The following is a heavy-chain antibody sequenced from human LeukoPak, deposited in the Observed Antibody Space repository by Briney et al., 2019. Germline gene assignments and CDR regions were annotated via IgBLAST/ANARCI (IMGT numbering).Heavy chain of an antibody. CDR3: ATSPGIAAAGIVY. CDR2: IIPIFGTA. CDR1: GGTFSSYA. D-gene: IGHD6-13*01. V-gene: IGHV1-69*05. J-gene: IGHJ4*02. Sequence: SVKVSCKASGGTFSSYAISWVRQAPGQGLEWMGGIIPIFGTANYAQKFQGRVTITTDESTSTAYMELSSLRSEDTAVYYCATSPGIAAAGIVYWGQGTLVTVSS.